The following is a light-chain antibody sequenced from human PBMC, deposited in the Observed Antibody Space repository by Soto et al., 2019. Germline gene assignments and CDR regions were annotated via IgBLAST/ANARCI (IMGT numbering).Light chain of an antibody. Sequence: EIVLTQSPGTLSVSPGERATLSCRASQSVGSTFLAWYQQKPGQAPRLLMFRTSSRATGFPARFSGSGSGTEFNLTISSLQSEDFGVYYCQQYNNWPRATFGGGTKVDIK. CDR1: QSVGSTF. V-gene: IGKV3-15*01. J-gene: IGKJ4*01. CDR2: RTS. CDR3: QQYNNWPRAT.